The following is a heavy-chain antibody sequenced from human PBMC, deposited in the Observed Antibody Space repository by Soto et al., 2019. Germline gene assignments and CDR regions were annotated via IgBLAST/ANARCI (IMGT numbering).Heavy chain of an antibody. CDR3: VKDQDITGTDAFDI. CDR1: GFTFSSYA. CDR2: ISSNGGST. D-gene: IGHD1-20*01. V-gene: IGHV3-64D*08. Sequence: GGSLRLSCAASGFTFSSYAMHWVRQAPGKGLEYVSAISSNGGSTYYADSVKGRFTISRDNSKNTLYLQMSSLRAEDTAVYYCVKDQDITGTDAFDIWGQGTMVTVSS. J-gene: IGHJ3*02.